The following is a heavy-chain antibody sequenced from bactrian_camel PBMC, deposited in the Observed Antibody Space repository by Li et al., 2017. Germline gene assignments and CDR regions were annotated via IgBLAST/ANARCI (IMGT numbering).Heavy chain of an antibody. CDR2: INSPGGST. CDR1: GFTFSNYY. V-gene: IGHV3S40*01. D-gene: IGHD1*01. Sequence: VQLVESGGGLVQPGGSLRLACETSGFTFSNYYMTWARQGPGKGLEWVSAINSPGGSTYDVDSVKGRFTISRDNAKNTVHLQMNSLKPEETAMYYCAADPGECPHSARAGDTWDYWGKGTQVTVS. J-gene: IGHJ7*01.